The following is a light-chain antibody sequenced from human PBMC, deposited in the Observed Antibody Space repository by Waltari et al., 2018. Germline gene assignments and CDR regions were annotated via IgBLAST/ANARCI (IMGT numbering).Light chain of an antibody. J-gene: IGLJ2*01. V-gene: IGLV2-23*02. CDR1: SSAIGSYNL. CDR2: EVS. Sequence: QSALTQPASVSGSPGQSITISCIGTSSAIGSYNLVPWYQQHPGKAPKLMIYEVSKWPSGVSNRFSGSKSGNTASLTISGLQAEDEADYYCSSYAGSTTNVLFGGGTKLTV. CDR3: SSYAGSTTNVL.